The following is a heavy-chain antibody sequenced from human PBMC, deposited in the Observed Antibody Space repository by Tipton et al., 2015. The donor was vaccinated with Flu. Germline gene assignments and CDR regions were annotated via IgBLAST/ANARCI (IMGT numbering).Heavy chain of an antibody. CDR2: IYHSGST. CDR3: ARSIRGSDWFDP. CDR1: GGSISSSNW. V-gene: IGHV4-4*02. Sequence: TLSLTCAVSGGSISSSNWWSWVRQPPGKGLEWIGEIYHSGSTNYNPSLKTRVTISVDSSENQLSLNLTSVTAADTAVYYCARSIRGSDWFDPWGQGTLVTVSS. D-gene: IGHD3-10*01. J-gene: IGHJ5*02.